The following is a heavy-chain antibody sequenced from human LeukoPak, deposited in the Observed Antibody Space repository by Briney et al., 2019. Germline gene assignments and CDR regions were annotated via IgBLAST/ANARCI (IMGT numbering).Heavy chain of an antibody. V-gene: IGHV1-69*04. CDR1: GGTFSSYA. J-gene: IGHJ4*02. Sequence: GASVKVSCKASGGTFSSYAISWVRQAPGQGLEWMGRIIPILGIANYAQKFQDRVTITADESTSTVYMELNSLRSDDTAVYYCATSPSSGWSYHFDFWGQGTLIIVSS. CDR2: IIPILGIA. D-gene: IGHD6-19*01. CDR3: ATSPSSGWSYHFDF.